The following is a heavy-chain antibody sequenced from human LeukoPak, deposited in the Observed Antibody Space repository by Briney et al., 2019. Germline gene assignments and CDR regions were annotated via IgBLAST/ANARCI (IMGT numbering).Heavy chain of an antibody. V-gene: IGHV3-23*01. CDR1: GFTFSSYA. Sequence: PGGSLRLSCAASGFTFSSYAMSWVRQAPGKGLEWVSAISGSGGSTYYADSVKGRFTISRDNSKDTLYLQMNSLRAEDTAVYCCAKGYQRTPGRGALDYWGQGTLVTVSS. J-gene: IGHJ4*02. CDR2: ISGSGGST. D-gene: IGHD1-26*01. CDR3: AKGYQRTPGRGALDY.